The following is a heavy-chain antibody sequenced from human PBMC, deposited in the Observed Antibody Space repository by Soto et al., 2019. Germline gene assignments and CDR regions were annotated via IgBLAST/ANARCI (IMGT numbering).Heavy chain of an antibody. J-gene: IGHJ4*02. CDR2: ISSSSSTI. V-gene: IGHV3-48*01. CDR1: GFTFSSYS. Sequence: GGSLRLSCAASGFTFSSYSMNWVRQAPGKGLEWVSYISSSSSTIYYADSVKGRFTISRDNAKNSLYLQMNSLRAEDTAVYYCARDPYDYIWGSYRLPPPGYFDYWGQGTLVTVSS. CDR3: ARDPYDYIWGSYRLPPPGYFDY. D-gene: IGHD3-16*02.